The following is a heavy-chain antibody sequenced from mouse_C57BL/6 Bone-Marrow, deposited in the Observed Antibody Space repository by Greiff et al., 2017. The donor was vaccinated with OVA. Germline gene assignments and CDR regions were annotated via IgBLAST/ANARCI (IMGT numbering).Heavy chain of an antibody. J-gene: IGHJ2*01. Sequence: EVHLVESGGDLVKPGGSLKLSCAASGFTFSSYGMSWVRQTPDKRLEWVATISSGGNYNSSPASVKGRFTISRDNAKNTLYLQWSSLKSEDTAMYYCSRHGDYGSFFDYWGQGTTLTVSS. CDR3: SRHGDYGSFFDY. D-gene: IGHD1-1*01. CDR2: ISSGGNYN. V-gene: IGHV5-6*01. CDR1: GFTFSSYG.